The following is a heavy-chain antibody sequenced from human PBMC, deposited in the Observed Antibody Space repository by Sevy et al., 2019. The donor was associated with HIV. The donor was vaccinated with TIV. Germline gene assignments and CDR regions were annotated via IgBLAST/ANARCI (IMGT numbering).Heavy chain of an antibody. Sequence: GGSLRLSCAASGFSFSQYSMNWVRQAPGKGLEWLSYISGSSGTIYYAGSVKGRFTISRDNAKNSVHLQMNSLRDEDSAVYYCARVVLYYDANYCDFWGQGALVTVSS. D-gene: IGHD3-22*01. CDR1: GFSFSQYS. CDR2: ISGSSGTI. CDR3: ARVVLYYDANYCDF. V-gene: IGHV3-48*02. J-gene: IGHJ4*02.